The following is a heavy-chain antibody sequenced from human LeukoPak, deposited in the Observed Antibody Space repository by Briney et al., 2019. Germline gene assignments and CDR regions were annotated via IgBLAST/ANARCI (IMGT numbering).Heavy chain of an antibody. J-gene: IGHJ4*02. D-gene: IGHD6-19*01. V-gene: IGHV4-59*08. CDR3: VRRDTGWNYFDY. CDR1: GGSIHSHY. Sequence: SETLSLTCAVSGGSIHSHYWGWIVQPPGKGLQWIGDIYYTGKINYNPSLKSRVTITLDTSKDHLSLNLTSVLAADTAIYYCVRRDTGWNYFDYWGQGILVTVSS. CDR2: IYYTGKI.